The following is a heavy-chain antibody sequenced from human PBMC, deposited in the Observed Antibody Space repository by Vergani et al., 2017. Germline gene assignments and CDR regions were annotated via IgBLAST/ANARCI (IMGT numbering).Heavy chain of an antibody. CDR1: GGPISSYY. D-gene: IGHD6-13*01. CDR2: IYTSGST. J-gene: IGHJ6*02. CDR3: ARGLAAAAHEIYYYYGMDV. Sequence: QVQLQESGPGLVKPSETLSLTRTVSGGPISSYYWSWIRQPAGKGLEWIGRIYTSGSTNYNPSLKSRVTMSVDTSKNQFSLKLSSVTAADTAVYYCARGLAAAAHEIYYYYGMDVWGQGTTVTVSS. V-gene: IGHV4-4*07.